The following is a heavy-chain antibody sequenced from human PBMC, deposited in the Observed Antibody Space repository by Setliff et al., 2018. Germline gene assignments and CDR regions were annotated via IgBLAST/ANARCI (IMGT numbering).Heavy chain of an antibody. CDR3: ARDQGYRGYGNFDF. V-gene: IGHV1-2*02. CDR1: GYTFTGYY. D-gene: IGHD5-12*01. J-gene: IGHJ4*02. CDR2: INPNTGDT. Sequence: ASVKVSCKASGYTFTGYYMHWVRQAPGQGLEWMGWINPNTGDTKYTQNFQGRVTMTSDTSIGTAYMEVSRLTSDDTAVYFCARDQGYRGYGNFDFWGQGALVTVSS.